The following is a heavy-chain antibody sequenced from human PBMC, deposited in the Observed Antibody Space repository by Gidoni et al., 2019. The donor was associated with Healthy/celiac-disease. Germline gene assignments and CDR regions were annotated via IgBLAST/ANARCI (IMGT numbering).Heavy chain of an antibody. D-gene: IGHD6-13*01. CDR1: GFTFRSYW. Sequence: EVQLVESGGGLVQPGGSLRLSCAASGFTFRSYWMHWVRQAPGKGLVWVSRINSDGSSTSYADSVKGRFTISRDNAKNTLYLQMNSLRAEDTAVYYCARGAYSSSWFDYYGMDVWGQGTTVTVSS. J-gene: IGHJ6*02. V-gene: IGHV3-74*01. CDR3: ARGAYSSSWFDYYGMDV. CDR2: INSDGSST.